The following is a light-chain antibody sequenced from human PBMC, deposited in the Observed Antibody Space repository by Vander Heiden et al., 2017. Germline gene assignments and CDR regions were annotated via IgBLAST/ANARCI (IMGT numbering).Light chain of an antibody. CDR2: DAS. Sequence: EIVLTQSPATLSLSPGERATLSCRASQSVSSYLAWYQQKPGQAPRLLIYDASNRATGIPARFSGSGSGTDFTLTISSLEPEDFAVYYCQQRSNWHPGLTFGPGTKVDIK. V-gene: IGKV3-11*01. CDR3: QQRSNWHPGLT. J-gene: IGKJ3*01. CDR1: QSVSSY.